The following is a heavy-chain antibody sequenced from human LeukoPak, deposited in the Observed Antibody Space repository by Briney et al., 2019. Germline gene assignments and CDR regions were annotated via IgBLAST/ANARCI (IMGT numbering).Heavy chain of an antibody. CDR2: ISGSGGST. J-gene: IGHJ4*02. D-gene: IGHD3-10*01. CDR3: AKLGWLLWFGETLNFDY. CDR1: GFTFSSYG. V-gene: IGHV3-23*01. Sequence: GGSLRLSCAASGFTFSSYGMSWVRQAPGKGLEWVSAISGSGGSTYYADSVKGRFTISRDNSKNTLYLQMNSLRAEDTAVYYCAKLGWLLWFGETLNFDYWGQGTLVTVSS.